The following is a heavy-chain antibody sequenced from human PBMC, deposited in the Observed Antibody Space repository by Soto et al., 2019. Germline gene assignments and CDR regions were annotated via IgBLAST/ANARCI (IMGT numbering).Heavy chain of an antibody. CDR3: ARDPPATRHGMDV. Sequence: GGSLRLSRAASGFTVSSNYMSWVRQAPGKGLEWVSVIYSGGSTYYADSVRGRFTISRDNSKNTLYLQMKSLRAEDTAVYYCARDPPATRHGMDVWGQGTTVTVPS. CDR1: GFTVSSNY. V-gene: IGHV3-53*01. CDR2: IYSGGST. J-gene: IGHJ6*02.